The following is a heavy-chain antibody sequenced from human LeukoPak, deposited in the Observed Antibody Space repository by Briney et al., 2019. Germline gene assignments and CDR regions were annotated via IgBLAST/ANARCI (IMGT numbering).Heavy chain of an antibody. CDR2: ISHTGGSP. Sequence: GGSLRLSCAASGITFSSYGMSWIRQAPGKGLEWVSSISHTGGSPYYADSVKGRFTVSRDNSENTLYLQMNSLTVDDAAIYYCAKNADRGAYCRGGSCYPYYYYYMDVWGTGTTVTISS. CDR3: AKNADRGAYCRGGSCYPYYYYYMDV. J-gene: IGHJ6*03. D-gene: IGHD2-15*01. CDR1: GITFSSYG. V-gene: IGHV3-23*01.